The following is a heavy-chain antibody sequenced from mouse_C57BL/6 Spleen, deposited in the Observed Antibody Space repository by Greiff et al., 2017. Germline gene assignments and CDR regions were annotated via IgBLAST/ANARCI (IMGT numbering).Heavy chain of an antibody. CDR3: ARRDYGSSYDWYFDV. Sequence: EVMLVESGGGLVKPGGSLKLSCAASGFTFSDYGMHWVRQAPEKGLEWVAYISSGSSTIYYADTVKGRFTISRDNAKNTLFLQMTSLRSEDTAMYYCARRDYGSSYDWYFDVWGTGTTVTVSS. D-gene: IGHD1-1*01. CDR2: ISSGSSTI. V-gene: IGHV5-17*01. CDR1: GFTFSDYG. J-gene: IGHJ1*03.